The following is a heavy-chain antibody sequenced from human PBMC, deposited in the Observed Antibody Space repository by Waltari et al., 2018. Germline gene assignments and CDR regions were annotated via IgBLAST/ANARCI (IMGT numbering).Heavy chain of an antibody. CDR1: GGSFSGYY. D-gene: IGHD3-3*01. V-gene: IGHV4-34*01. Sequence: QVQLQQWGAGLLKPSETLSLTCAVYGGSFSGYYWSWIRQPPGKGMAWIGEINHSGSTNYNPSLKSRVTISVDTSKNQFSLKLSSVTAADTAVYYCARGIGITIFGVVSRNSYYYGMDVWGQGTTVTVSS. J-gene: IGHJ6*02. CDR2: INHSGST. CDR3: ARGIGITIFGVVSRNSYYYGMDV.